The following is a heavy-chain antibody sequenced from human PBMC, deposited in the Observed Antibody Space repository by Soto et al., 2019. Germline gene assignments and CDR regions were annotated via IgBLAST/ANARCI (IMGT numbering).Heavy chain of an antibody. J-gene: IGHJ4*02. D-gene: IGHD1-1*01. CDR2: ISYDGSNK. V-gene: IGHV3-30*18. CDR3: AKDLDWNEGFDY. Sequence: RLSCAASGFTFSSYGMHWVRQAPGKGLEWVAVISYDGSNKYYADSVKGRFTISRDNSKNTLYLQMNSLRAEDTAVYYCAKDLDWNEGFDYWGQGTLVTVSS. CDR1: GFTFSSYG.